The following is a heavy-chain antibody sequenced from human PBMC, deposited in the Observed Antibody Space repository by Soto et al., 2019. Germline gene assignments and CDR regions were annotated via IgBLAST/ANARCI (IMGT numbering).Heavy chain of an antibody. CDR1: GYTFTSYG. CDR2: ISVYNGNT. D-gene: IGHD6-19*01. V-gene: IGHV1-18*04. CDR3: ARDHGRSGWFRESYGMDV. Sequence: QVQLAQSGAEVKKPGASVEVSCKASGYTFTSYGISWVRQAPGQGLEWMGWISVYNGNTNYAQKFQGRVTMTTDTSTSTAYMELRSLRSDDTAVYYCARDHGRSGWFRESYGMDVWGQGTTVTVSS. J-gene: IGHJ6*02.